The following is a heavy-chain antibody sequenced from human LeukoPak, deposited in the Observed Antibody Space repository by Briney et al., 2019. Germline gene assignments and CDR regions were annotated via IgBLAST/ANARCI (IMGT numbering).Heavy chain of an antibody. CDR1: GFTFSSYA. CDR3: ARDQDHYTMVRGVYYYYYYMDV. V-gene: IGHV3-23*01. Sequence: GGSLRLSCAASGFTFSSYAMSWVRQAPGKGLEWVSAISGSGGSTYYADSVKGRFTISRDNSKNTLYLQMNSLRAEDTAVYYCARDQDHYTMVRGVYYYYYYMDVWGKGTTVTISS. CDR2: ISGSGGST. D-gene: IGHD3-10*01. J-gene: IGHJ6*03.